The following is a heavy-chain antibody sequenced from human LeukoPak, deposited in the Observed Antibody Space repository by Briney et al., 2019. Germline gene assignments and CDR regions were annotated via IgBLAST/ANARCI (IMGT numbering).Heavy chain of an antibody. Sequence: GGSLRLSCAASGFTFSSYSMNWVRQAPGKGLEWVSSISSSSSYIYYADSVKGRFTISRDNAKNSLYLQMNSLRAEDTAVYYCASGGRIAVAGRDAFDIWGQGTMVTVSS. V-gene: IGHV3-21*04. CDR3: ASGGRIAVAGRDAFDI. CDR1: GFTFSSYS. D-gene: IGHD6-19*01. CDR2: ISSSSSYI. J-gene: IGHJ3*02.